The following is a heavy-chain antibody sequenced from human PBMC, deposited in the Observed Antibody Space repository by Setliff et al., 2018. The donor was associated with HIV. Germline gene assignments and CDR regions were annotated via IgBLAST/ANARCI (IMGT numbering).Heavy chain of an antibody. D-gene: IGHD2-2*01. J-gene: IGHJ4*02. Sequence: ASVQVSCKASGYTFSNYGISWVRQAPGQGLEWMGWISPYNGNTNYVQKLQGRVTITTDTSTSTAYMELRSLRSDDTALYYCARKPTGSPSDYLGQGTLVTVSS. V-gene: IGHV1-18*01. CDR3: ARKPTGSPSDY. CDR1: GYTFSNYG. CDR2: ISPYNGNT.